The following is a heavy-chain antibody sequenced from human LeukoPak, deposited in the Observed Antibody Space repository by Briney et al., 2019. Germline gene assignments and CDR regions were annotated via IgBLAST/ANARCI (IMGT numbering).Heavy chain of an antibody. Sequence: PGRSLRLSCAASRFTFSTYAMHWVRQAPGKGLEWVAVISYDGSNKYYADSVKGRFTISRDNSKNTLYLQMNSLRAEDTAVYYCARDSLQLVLNYYYYMDVWGKGTTVTVSS. CDR2: ISYDGSNK. CDR3: ARDSLQLVLNYYYYMDV. J-gene: IGHJ6*03. V-gene: IGHV3-30-3*01. CDR1: RFTFSTYA. D-gene: IGHD6-6*01.